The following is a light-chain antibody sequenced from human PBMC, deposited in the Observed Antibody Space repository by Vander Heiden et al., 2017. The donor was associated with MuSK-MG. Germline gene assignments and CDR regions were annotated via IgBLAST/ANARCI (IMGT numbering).Light chain of an antibody. J-gene: IGKJ3*01. CDR2: DAS. CDR3: QQRSTWLA. CDR1: QSVSSY. Sequence: EIVLTQSPGTLSLSPGERATLSCRASQSVSSYLDWYQQKPGQAPRLLIHDASIRATDIPDRFSGSGSGTDFTLTISSLEPEDSAVYYWQQRSTWLAFGHGTKVDIK. V-gene: IGKV3-11*01.